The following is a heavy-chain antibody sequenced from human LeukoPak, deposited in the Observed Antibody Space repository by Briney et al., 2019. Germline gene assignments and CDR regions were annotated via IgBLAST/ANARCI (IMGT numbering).Heavy chain of an antibody. CDR3: ARQTAMGRSGDF. D-gene: IGHD5-18*01. CDR2: IDPSDSDT. CDR1: GYSFTNYW. Sequence: GESLKISCKASGYSFTNYWIGWVRQMPEKGLEWMGIIDPSDSDTRYTPSFQGQVTISADKSLTTAYLQWNSQKASDTAMYYCARQTAMGRSGDFWGQGTLVTVSS. V-gene: IGHV5-51*01. J-gene: IGHJ4*02.